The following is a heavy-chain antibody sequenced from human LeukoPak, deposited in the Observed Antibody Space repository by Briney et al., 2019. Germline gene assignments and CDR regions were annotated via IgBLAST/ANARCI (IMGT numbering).Heavy chain of an antibody. CDR3: ARASYYDFWSGYYATSNWFDP. Sequence: ASVKVSCKASGYTFTSYDINWVRQATGQGLEWMGWMNPNSGNTGYAQKFQGRVTITRNTSISTAYMELSSLRSEDTAVYYCARASYYDFWSGYYATSNWFDPWGQGTLVTVSS. J-gene: IGHJ5*02. CDR1: GYTFTSYD. D-gene: IGHD3-3*01. V-gene: IGHV1-8*03. CDR2: MNPNSGNT.